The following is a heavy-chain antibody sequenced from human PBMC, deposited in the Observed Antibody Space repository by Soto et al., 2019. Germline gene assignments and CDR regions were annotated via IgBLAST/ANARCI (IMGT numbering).Heavy chain of an antibody. CDR1: GFTFSSYW. CDR2: IKQDGSEK. D-gene: IGHD2-2*01. J-gene: IGHJ4*02. CDR3: ERDKAPAATGY. V-gene: IGHV3-7*03. Sequence: GGSLRLSCAASGFTFSSYWISWVRQAPWKGLEWVANIKQDGSEKYYVDSVKGRFTISRDNAKNSLYLQMNSLRAEDTAVYYCERDKAPAATGYWGQGTLVNAS.